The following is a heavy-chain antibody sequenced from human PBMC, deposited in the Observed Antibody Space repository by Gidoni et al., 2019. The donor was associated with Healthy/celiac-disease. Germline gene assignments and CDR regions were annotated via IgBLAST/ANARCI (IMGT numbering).Heavy chain of an antibody. V-gene: IGHV3-48*02. Sequence: EVQLVESGGGLVQPGGSLRLSCAASGFTFSSYSMNWVRQAPGKGLECVSYISSSSSTIYYADSVKGRFTISRDNAKNSLYLQMNSLRDEDTAVYYCARPAITFGGVIAETNWYFDLWGRGTLVTVSS. J-gene: IGHJ2*01. CDR1: GFTFSSYS. CDR2: ISSSSSTI. D-gene: IGHD3-16*02. CDR3: ARPAITFGGVIAETNWYFDL.